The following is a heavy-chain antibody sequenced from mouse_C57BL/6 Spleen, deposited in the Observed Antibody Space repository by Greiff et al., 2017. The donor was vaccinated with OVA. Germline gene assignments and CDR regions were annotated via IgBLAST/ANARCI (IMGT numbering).Heavy chain of an antibody. V-gene: IGHV1-82*01. Sequence: QVQLQQSGPELVKPGASVKISCKASGYAFSSSWMNWVKQRPGKGLEWIGRIYPGDGDTNYNGKFKGKATVTADKSSSTAYMQLSSLTSEDSAVYFCAREDYYAGWDWYFDVWGTGTTVTVSS. J-gene: IGHJ1*03. CDR2: IYPGDGDT. CDR1: GYAFSSSW. D-gene: IGHD1-1*01. CDR3: AREDYYAGWDWYFDV.